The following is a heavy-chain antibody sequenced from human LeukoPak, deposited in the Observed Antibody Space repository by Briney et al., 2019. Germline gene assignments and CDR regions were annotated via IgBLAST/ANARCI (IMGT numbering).Heavy chain of an antibody. J-gene: IGHJ4*02. CDR3: TADLPPPRGYDYPFDY. D-gene: IGHD5-12*01. V-gene: IGHV3-15*01. Sequence: GRSLRLSCAASGFTFANAWMSWVRQAPGKGLECVGRIKSKTDGETTDYAAPVKGRFTISRDDSKNMLYLQMNSLKSEDTAVYYCTADLPPPRGYDYPFDYWGQGSLVTVSS. CDR2: IKSKTDGETT. CDR1: GFTFANAW.